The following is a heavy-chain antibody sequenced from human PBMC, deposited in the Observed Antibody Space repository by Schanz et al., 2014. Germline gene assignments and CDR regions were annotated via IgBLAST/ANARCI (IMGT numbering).Heavy chain of an antibody. D-gene: IGHD3-16*02. CDR1: GFTLSSYW. J-gene: IGHJ3*02. CDR2: TNGDGTNA. Sequence: EVKLVESGGGAVRPGGSLRLSCAASGFTLSSYWMHWVRQVPGKGLEWVSCTNGDGTNAKYADSVKGRFTISRDNAKKTLSLQMISLRAEDTDIYFWTRSYYDFSWGSYRFRAFDIWGQGTTVIVSS. CDR3: TRSYYDFSWGSYRFRAFDI. V-gene: IGHV3-74*01.